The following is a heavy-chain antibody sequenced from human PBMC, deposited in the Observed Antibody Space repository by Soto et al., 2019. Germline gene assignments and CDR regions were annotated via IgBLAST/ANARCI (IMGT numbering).Heavy chain of an antibody. D-gene: IGHD1-1*01. Sequence: GGSLRLSCAASGFTFSDHYMSWIRQAPGKGLEWIGYSSNSGSFTRYADSVKGRFSISRDNAKKSLYLQINSLRGDDTAIYYCVRSGDNYNRLDYWGQGTPVTVSS. J-gene: IGHJ4*02. CDR3: VRSGDNYNRLDY. CDR1: GFTFSDHY. CDR2: SSNSGSFT. V-gene: IGHV3-11*06.